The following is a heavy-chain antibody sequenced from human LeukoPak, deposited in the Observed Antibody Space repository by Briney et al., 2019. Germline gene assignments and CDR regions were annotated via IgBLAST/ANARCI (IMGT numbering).Heavy chain of an antibody. CDR3: TRDPTRTRGYFDL. V-gene: IGHV3-74*01. Sequence: PGGSLRLFCAASGFTFRSYWMHGARRAPGKGLVCVSRLSSDGSSTSYADSVRGGFPISRDNAKNTLYLQMNTVISEDRPVYYCTRDPTRTRGYFDLWSGRTLATVYS. J-gene: IGHJ2*01. CDR2: LSSDGSST. CDR1: GFTFRSYW. D-gene: IGHD1-14*01.